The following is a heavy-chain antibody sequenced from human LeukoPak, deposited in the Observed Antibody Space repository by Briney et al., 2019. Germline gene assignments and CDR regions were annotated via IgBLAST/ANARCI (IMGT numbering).Heavy chain of an antibody. D-gene: IGHD6-13*01. Sequence: GGSLRLSCAASGFTFTDYWMNWVRQAPGKGLEWVASIRQDGGEKSYVDSVKGRFTISRDNTKSSLYLQINSLRAEDTAVYYCARDGTAAGLYFDLWGQGTLVTVSS. CDR2: IRQDGGEK. CDR1: GFTFTDYW. V-gene: IGHV3-7*01. J-gene: IGHJ4*01. CDR3: ARDGTAAGLYFDL.